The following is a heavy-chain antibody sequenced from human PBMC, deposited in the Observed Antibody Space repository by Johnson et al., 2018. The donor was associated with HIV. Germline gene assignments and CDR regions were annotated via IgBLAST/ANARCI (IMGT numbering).Heavy chain of an antibody. D-gene: IGHD1-26*01. J-gene: IGHJ3*02. CDR3: APRGRVGGSYGDAFDI. Sequence: EVQLVESGGGLVQPGGSLRLSCAASGFIFSNYWMTWVRQAPVKGLEWVANINQDGSRKHYAGSVEGRFTISRDNGRDSLYLQMGSLTAEDTAVYYCAPRGRVGGSYGDAFDIWGQGTMVTVSS. V-gene: IGHV3-7*01. CDR2: INQDGSRK. CDR1: GFIFSNYW.